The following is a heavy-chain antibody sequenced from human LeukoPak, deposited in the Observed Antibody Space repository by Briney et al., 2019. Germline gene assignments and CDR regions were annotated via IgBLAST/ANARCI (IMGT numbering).Heavy chain of an antibody. D-gene: IGHD6-6*01. CDR1: GFTFSSYA. Sequence: GRSLRLSCAASGFTFSSYAMHWVRQAPGKGLEWVAVISYDGSNKYYADSVKGRFAISRDYSKNTLYLQMSSLRADDTAIYYCARDLEAARPGYWGQGTLVTVSS. J-gene: IGHJ4*02. CDR2: ISYDGSNK. CDR3: ARDLEAARPGY. V-gene: IGHV3-30*09.